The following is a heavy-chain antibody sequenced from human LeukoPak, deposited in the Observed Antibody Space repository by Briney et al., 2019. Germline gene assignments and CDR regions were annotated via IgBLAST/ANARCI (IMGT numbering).Heavy chain of an antibody. D-gene: IGHD5-12*01. CDR1: GYTFNDYF. CDR2: INPYSGGT. J-gene: IGHJ3*02. V-gene: IGHV1-2*02. CDR3: ARVLDANRGYDQGVMNI. Sequence: ASVKVSCKTSGYTFNDYFMYWVRQAPGQGLEWMGWINPYSGGTKYAQKFQGRVTMTRDTSISTVFVELRSLKSDDTALYYCARVLDANRGYDQGVMNIWGQGTMVTVSS.